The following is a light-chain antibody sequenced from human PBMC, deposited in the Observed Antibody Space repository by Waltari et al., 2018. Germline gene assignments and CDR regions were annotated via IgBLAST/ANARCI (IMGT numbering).Light chain of an antibody. Sequence: SPGDTATLSCRASQSVTGGFIAWYQPKPGQAPRLLIFSASSRATGIPDRFSGSWSGTGFTLTISSLEPEDFAVYYCQQYFTSVYTFGQGTKLEIK. CDR1: QSVTGGF. CDR2: SAS. CDR3: QQYFTSVYT. J-gene: IGKJ2*01. V-gene: IGKV3-20*01.